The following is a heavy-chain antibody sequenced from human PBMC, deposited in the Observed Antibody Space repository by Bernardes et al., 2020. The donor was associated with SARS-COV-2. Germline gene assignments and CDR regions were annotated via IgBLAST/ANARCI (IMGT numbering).Heavy chain of an antibody. Sequence: GGSLRLSCAASGFTFSSYAMSWVRQGPGKGLEWVSAISGSGGSTYYADSVKGRFTISRDNSKNTLYLQMNSLRAEDTAVYYCAKHSVVVVAATSANYYGLDVWGQGTTVTVSS. V-gene: IGHV3-23*01. CDR1: GFTFSSYA. CDR2: ISGSGGST. D-gene: IGHD2-15*01. J-gene: IGHJ6*02. CDR3: AKHSVVVVAATSANYYGLDV.